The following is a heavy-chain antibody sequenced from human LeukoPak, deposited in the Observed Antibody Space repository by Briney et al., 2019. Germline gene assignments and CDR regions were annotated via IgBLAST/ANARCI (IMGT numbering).Heavy chain of an antibody. V-gene: IGHV1-2*02. Sequence: GASVKVSCKASGYTFTGYYMHWVRQAPGQGLEWMGWINPNSGGTNYAQKFQGRVTMTRDTSISTAYMELSRLRSDDTAVYYCAREYYYGSGSYQHFQHWGQGTLVTVSS. CDR3: AREYYYGSGSYQHFQH. CDR1: GYTFTGYY. D-gene: IGHD3-10*01. J-gene: IGHJ1*01. CDR2: INPNSGGT.